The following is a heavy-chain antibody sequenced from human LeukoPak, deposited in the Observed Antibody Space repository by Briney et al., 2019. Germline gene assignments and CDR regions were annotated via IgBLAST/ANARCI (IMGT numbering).Heavy chain of an antibody. CDR1: GFTFSNYN. CDR3: ASALGGSSGDSQP. J-gene: IGHJ5*02. CDR2: ITSSSSTR. Sequence: PGGSLRLSCAASGFTFSNYNMNWVRQAPGKGLEWVSFITSSSSTRYYADSVKGRFTISRDNAKTSLYLQMNSLRAEDTAVYYCASALGGSSGDSQPWGQGTLVTASS. D-gene: IGHD3-22*01. V-gene: IGHV3-48*01.